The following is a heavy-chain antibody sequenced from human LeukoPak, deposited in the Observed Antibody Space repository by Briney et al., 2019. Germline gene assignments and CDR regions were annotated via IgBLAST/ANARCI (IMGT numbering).Heavy chain of an antibody. V-gene: IGHV3-23*01. Sequence: GGSLRLSCAASGFTFSSCAMSWVRQAPGKGLEWVSAISGSGGSTYYADSVKGRFTISRDNSKNTLYLQMNSLRAEDTAVYYCAKVAIVVVVAATDWFDPWGQGTLVTVSS. CDR1: GFTFSSCA. D-gene: IGHD2-15*01. CDR3: AKVAIVVVVAATDWFDP. J-gene: IGHJ5*02. CDR2: ISGSGGST.